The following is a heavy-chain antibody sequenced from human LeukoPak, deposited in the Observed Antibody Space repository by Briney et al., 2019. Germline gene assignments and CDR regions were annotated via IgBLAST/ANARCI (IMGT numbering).Heavy chain of an antibody. CDR1: GYTFIGYY. CDR3: ARGRYPVDWLVP. J-gene: IGHJ5*02. V-gene: IGHV1-2*02. CDR2: INPKSGGT. Sequence: RASVKVSCKASGYTFIGYYMHWVRQAPGQGLEWMGWINPKSGGTNYAQKFQDRVTMTRDTSISTAYMELSSLRSDDTAVYFCARGRYPVDWLVPWGQGALVTVSS. D-gene: IGHD1-26*01.